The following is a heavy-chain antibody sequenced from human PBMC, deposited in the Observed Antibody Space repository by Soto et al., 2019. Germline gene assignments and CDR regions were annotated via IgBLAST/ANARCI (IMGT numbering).Heavy chain of an antibody. Sequence: SETLSLTCAVYGGSFSGYYWSWIRQPPGKGLEWIGEINHSGSTNYNPSLKSRVTISVDTSKNQFCLKLSSVTAADTAVYYCARDPLLRYFGDWFDPWGQGTLVTVSS. V-gene: IGHV4-34*01. CDR3: ARDPLLRYFGDWFDP. J-gene: IGHJ5*02. CDR2: INHSGST. D-gene: IGHD3-9*01. CDR1: GGSFSGYY.